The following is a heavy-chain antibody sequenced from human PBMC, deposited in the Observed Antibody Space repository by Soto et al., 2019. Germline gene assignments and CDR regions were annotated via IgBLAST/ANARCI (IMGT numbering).Heavy chain of an antibody. J-gene: IGHJ4*02. CDR1: GASINTHY. CDR2: VFYSGST. Sequence: SETLSLTCTVSGASINTHYWSWIRQSPGKGLEWIGQVFYSGSTNCNPSLKSRVTISIDTSTKQFSLKLTSVTAADTAVYYCARYFMVPVDYFDYWGQGTLVT. V-gene: IGHV4-59*11. CDR3: ARYFMVPVDYFDY. D-gene: IGHD3-10*01.